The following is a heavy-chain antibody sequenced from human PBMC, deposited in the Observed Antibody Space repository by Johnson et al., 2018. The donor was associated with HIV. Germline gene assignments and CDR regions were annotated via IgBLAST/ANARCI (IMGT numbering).Heavy chain of an antibody. Sequence: QMQLVESGGGVVQPGRSLRLSCAASGFTFRSHAMHWVRQAPGKGLEWVANIKQDGSNKYYADSVKGRFTISRDNSKNTLYLQMNSLRAEDTAVYYCAREGGIRGPSPVDAFDIWGQGTMVTVSS. CDR3: AREGGIRGPSPVDAFDI. V-gene: IGHV3-30-3*01. CDR2: IKQDGSNK. CDR1: GFTFRSHA. D-gene: IGHD3-16*01. J-gene: IGHJ3*02.